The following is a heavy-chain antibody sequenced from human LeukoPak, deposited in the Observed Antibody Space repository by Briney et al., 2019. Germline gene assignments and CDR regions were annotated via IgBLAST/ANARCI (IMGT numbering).Heavy chain of an antibody. Sequence: GGSLRLSCAASGFTVSSNHMSWVRQAPGKGLNWVSIIYSGGTTYYADSVTGRFTISRDNSKNTLYLQMNSLRAEDTAVYYCARDADYGGSPDAFDIWGRGTIVTVSS. CDR3: ARDADYGGSPDAFDI. V-gene: IGHV3-53*01. CDR2: IYSGGTT. J-gene: IGHJ3*02. CDR1: GFTVSSNH. D-gene: IGHD4-23*01.